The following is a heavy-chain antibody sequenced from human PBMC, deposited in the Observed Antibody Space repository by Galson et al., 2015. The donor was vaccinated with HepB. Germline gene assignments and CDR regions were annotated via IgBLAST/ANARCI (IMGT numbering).Heavy chain of an antibody. CDR2: INPSGGST. D-gene: IGHD5-18*01. J-gene: IGHJ4*02. CDR1: GYTFTSYS. V-gene: IGHV1-46*01. CDR3: ARARGYSYGYFDY. Sequence: SVKVSCKASGYTFTSYSMHWVRQAPGQGLEWMGIINPSGGSTSYAQKFQGRVTMTRDTSTSTVYLQLSSLRSEDTAVYYCARARGYSYGYFDYWGQGTLVIVSS.